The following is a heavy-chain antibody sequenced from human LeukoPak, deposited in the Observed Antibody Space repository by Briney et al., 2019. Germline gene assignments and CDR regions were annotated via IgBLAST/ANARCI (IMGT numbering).Heavy chain of an antibody. D-gene: IGHD3-10*01. CDR3: ARQWFGESHNWFDP. Sequence: GGSLRLSCAASGLTFSNYWMHWVRQAPGKGLMWVSRINSDGSTTRYADSVKGRFNISRDNAKNTLYLQMNSLRVEDTAVYYCARQWFGESHNWFDPWGQGTLVTVSS. CDR2: INSDGSTT. CDR1: GLTFSNYW. J-gene: IGHJ5*02. V-gene: IGHV3-74*01.